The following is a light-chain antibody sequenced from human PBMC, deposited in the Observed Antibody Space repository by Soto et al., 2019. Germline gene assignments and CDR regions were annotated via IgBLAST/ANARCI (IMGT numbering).Light chain of an antibody. CDR3: AAWDDSLNGPE. CDR2: SNN. CDR1: SSNIGSNT. J-gene: IGLJ2*01. V-gene: IGLV1-44*01. Sequence: QSVLTQPPSASGTPGQRGTISCSGSSSNIGSNTVNWYQQLPGTAPKLLIYSNNQRPSGVPDRFSGSKSGTSASLAISGLQSEDEADYYCAAWDDSLNGPEFGGGTKVTVL.